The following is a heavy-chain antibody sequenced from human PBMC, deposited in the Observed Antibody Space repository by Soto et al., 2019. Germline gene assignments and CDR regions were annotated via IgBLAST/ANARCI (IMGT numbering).Heavy chain of an antibody. CDR3: XXXXXXXXXXXXXXXXXXXXXMDV. Sequence: EVQLVESGGGLVKPGGSLRLSCAASGFTFSNAWMSWVRQAPGKGXXXXXXXXXXXXXXTTDYAAPVKGRFTISRDDSKXTXXXXXXXXXXXXXXXXXXXXXXXXXXXXXXXXXXXXXXXMDVWGKGTTVTVSS. CDR2: XXXXXXXXTT. CDR1: GFTFSNAW. V-gene: IGHV3-15*01. J-gene: IGHJ6*03.